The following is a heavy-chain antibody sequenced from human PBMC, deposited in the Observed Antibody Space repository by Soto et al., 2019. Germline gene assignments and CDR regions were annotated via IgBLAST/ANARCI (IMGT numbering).Heavy chain of an antibody. D-gene: IGHD6-19*01. CDR2: IYHSGST. CDR1: GGSISSSNW. CDR3: ARDLAVTTKQWLVLGWFDP. V-gene: IGHV4-4*02. J-gene: IGHJ5*02. Sequence: SETLSLTCAVSGGSISSSNWCSCVRQPPGKGLEWIGEIYHSGSTNYNPSLKSRVTISVDKSKNQFSLKLSSVTAADTAVYYCARDLAVTTKQWLVLGWFDPWGQGTLVTVSS.